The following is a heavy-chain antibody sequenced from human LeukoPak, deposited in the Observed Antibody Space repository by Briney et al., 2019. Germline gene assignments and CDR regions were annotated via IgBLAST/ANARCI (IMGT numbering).Heavy chain of an antibody. V-gene: IGHV4-31*03. CDR1: GGSISSGGYY. CDR3: ARDWSYYMDV. Sequence: SETLSLTCTVSGGSISSGGYYWSWIRQHPGKGLEWIGYIYYSGSTYYNPSPKSRVTISVDTSKNQFSLKLSSVTAADTAVYYCARDWSYYMDVWGKGTTVTVSS. D-gene: IGHD3-3*01. CDR2: IYYSGST. J-gene: IGHJ6*03.